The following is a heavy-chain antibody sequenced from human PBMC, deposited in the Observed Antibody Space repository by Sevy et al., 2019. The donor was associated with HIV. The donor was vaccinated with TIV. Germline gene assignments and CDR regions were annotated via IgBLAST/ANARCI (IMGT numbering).Heavy chain of an antibody. CDR1: GYIFTSYD. D-gene: IGHD3-22*01. J-gene: IGHJ4*02. CDR2: TNPNTDNT. V-gene: IGHV1-8*01. Sequence: ASVKVSCKASGYIFTSYDINWVRQATGQGLEWMGWTNPNTDNTGYAQKFQGRVTMTRNTSISTAYMELSSLRSEDTAVYYCARSGDSSGLKTYFDYWGQGTLVTVSS. CDR3: ARSGDSSGLKTYFDY.